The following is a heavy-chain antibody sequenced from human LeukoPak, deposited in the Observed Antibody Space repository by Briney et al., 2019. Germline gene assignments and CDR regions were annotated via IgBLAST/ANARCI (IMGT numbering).Heavy chain of an antibody. D-gene: IGHD6-19*01. CDR2: ISNSSSTI. J-gene: IGHJ4*02. Sequence: GGSLRLSCAASGFTFSSYSMNWVRQAPGKGLEWVSYISNSSSTIYYADSVKGRFTISRDNAKNTLYLQMNSLRAEDTAVYYCARLTVTGTNYWGQGTLVTVSS. CDR3: ARLTVTGTNY. CDR1: GFTFSSYS. V-gene: IGHV3-48*04.